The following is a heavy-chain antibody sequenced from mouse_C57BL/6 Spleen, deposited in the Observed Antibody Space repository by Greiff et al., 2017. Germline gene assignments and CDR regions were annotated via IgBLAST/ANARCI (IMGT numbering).Heavy chain of an antibody. Sequence: EVKVVESGGGLVKPGGSLKLSCAASGFTFSSYAMSWVRQTPEKRLEWVATISDGGSYTYYPDNVKGRFTISRDNAKNNLYLQMSHLKSEDTAMYYCAREEGRGYFDYWGQGTTLTVSS. D-gene: IGHD3-3*01. CDR3: AREEGRGYFDY. J-gene: IGHJ2*01. CDR2: ISDGGSYT. CDR1: GFTFSSYA. V-gene: IGHV5-4*01.